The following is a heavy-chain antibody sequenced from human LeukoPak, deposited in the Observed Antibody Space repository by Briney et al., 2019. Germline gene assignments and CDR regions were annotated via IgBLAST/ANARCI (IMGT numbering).Heavy chain of an antibody. CDR1: GYSFTSYW. CDR3: ARRVYSSSWYWLEP. CDR2: IYPGDSDT. D-gene: IGHD6-13*01. Sequence: GESLQISCKGSGYSFTSYWIGWVRQMPGKGLERMGSIYPGDSDTRYSPSFQGQVTISADKSIRTAYLQCSSLKAPDTAMYYCARRVYSSSWYWLEPWGQGTLGTGTS. J-gene: IGHJ5*02. V-gene: IGHV5-51*01.